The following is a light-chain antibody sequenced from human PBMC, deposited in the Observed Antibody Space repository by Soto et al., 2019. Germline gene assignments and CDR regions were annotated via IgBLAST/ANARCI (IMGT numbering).Light chain of an antibody. CDR3: QQYNNWPPIT. CDR2: YAS. Sequence: EIMMTQSPATLSVSPGERATLSCRASQSVRNNLAWYQQKSGQAPILLIYYASTMATGIPARFSGSGSGTEFTLTISSLQSEDFALYYCQQYNNWPPITFGQGTRLEIK. V-gene: IGKV3-15*01. CDR1: QSVRNN. J-gene: IGKJ5*01.